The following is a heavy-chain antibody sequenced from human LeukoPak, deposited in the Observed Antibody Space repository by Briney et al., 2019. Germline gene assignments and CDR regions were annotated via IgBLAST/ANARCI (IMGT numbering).Heavy chain of an antibody. CDR1: GGSFRGYY. D-gene: IGHD3-22*01. CDR3: ATGPDYYNSSSYYSHY. CDR2: INQSGST. Sequence: SETLSLTCAVYGGSFRGYYWTSIRQPPGKGLEWIGEINQSGSTKYNPSLKSRATILLDTSKNQFSLKLRSVTAADTAVYYCATGPDYYNSSSYYSHYWGQGTLVTVSS. V-gene: IGHV4-34*01. J-gene: IGHJ4*02.